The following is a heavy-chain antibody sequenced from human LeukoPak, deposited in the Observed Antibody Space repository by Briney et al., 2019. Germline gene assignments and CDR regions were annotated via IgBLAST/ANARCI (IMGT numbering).Heavy chain of an antibody. CDR2: ISGSGGST. J-gene: IGHJ4*02. Sequence: PGGSLRLSCAASGFTFSSYAMSWVRQAPGKGLEWVSAISGSGGSTYYADSVKGRFTISRDNSKNTLYLQMNSLRAEDTAVYYCAKDPLDCSSTNCRDYWGQGTLVTVSS. CDR3: AKDPLDCSSTNCRDY. V-gene: IGHV3-23*01. CDR1: GFTFSSYA. D-gene: IGHD2-2*01.